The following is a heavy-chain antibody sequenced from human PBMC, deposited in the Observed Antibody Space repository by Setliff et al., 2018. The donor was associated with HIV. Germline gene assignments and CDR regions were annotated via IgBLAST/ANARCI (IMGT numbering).Heavy chain of an antibody. CDR1: EYSFTDYY. CDR3: ARDVPWGDYYYYMDV. Sequence: ASVKVSCKASEYSFTDYYIHWVRQAPGQGLEWMGVIHPSGGSTSYAQSFQDRVTMTRDTSTSTVYMELNSLRSEDTAVYYCARDVPWGDYYYYMDVWGKGTTVTVSS. J-gene: IGHJ6*03. V-gene: IGHV1-46*01. D-gene: IGHD3-16*01. CDR2: IHPSGGST.